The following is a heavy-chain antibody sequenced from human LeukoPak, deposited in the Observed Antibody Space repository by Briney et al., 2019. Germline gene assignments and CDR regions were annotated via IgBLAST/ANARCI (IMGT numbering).Heavy chain of an antibody. CDR1: GFTFSSYW. D-gene: IGHD2-15*01. V-gene: IGHV3-53*01. CDR3: ASTYCSGGSCYFDY. CDR2: IYSDGST. Sequence: PGGSLRLSCAASGFTFSSYWMSWVRQAPGKGLEWVSVIYSDGSTYYADSVKGRFTISRDNSKNTLYLQMNSLRAEDTAVYYCASTYCSGGSCYFDYWGQGTLVTVSS. J-gene: IGHJ4*02.